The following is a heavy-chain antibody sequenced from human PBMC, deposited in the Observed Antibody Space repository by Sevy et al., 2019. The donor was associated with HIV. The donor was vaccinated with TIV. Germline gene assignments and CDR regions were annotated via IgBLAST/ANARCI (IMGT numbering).Heavy chain of an antibody. V-gene: IGHV3-23*01. Sequence: GGSLRLSCAASGFTFSSYAMSWVRQAPGKGLEWVSAISGSGGSTYYADSVKGRFTISRDNSKNTLYLQMNSLRAEDTAVYYCAKDKYGGPIFRPFDPWGQGTLVTVSS. CDR1: GFTFSSYA. J-gene: IGHJ5*02. CDR2: ISGSGGST. D-gene: IGHD3-3*01. CDR3: AKDKYGGPIFRPFDP.